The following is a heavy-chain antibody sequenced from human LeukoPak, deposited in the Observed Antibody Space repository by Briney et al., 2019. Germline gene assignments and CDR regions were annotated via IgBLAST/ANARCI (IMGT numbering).Heavy chain of an antibody. CDR3: ARDLTVTLTRGRAFDI. D-gene: IGHD4-17*01. Sequence: GGSLRLSCAASGFTFSTYAMHWVRQAPGKGLEWVAVLSYDGNNKFYADSVKGRFTISRDNSKNSLYLQMNSLRAEDTAVYYCARDLTVTLTRGRAFDIWGQGTMVTVSS. J-gene: IGHJ3*02. V-gene: IGHV3-30-3*01. CDR1: GFTFSTYA. CDR2: LSYDGNNK.